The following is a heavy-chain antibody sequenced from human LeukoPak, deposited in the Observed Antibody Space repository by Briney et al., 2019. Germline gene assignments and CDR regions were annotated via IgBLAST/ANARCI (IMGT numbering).Heavy chain of an antibody. CDR3: ARVLGYSYGPFDY. CDR1: GGTFSSYA. Sequence: SVTVSCKASGGTFSSYAISWVRQAPGQGLEWMGRIIPILGIANYAQKFQGRVTITADKSTSTAYMELSSLRSEDTAVYYCARVLGYSYGPFDYWGQGTLVTVSS. CDR2: IIPILGIA. D-gene: IGHD5-18*01. J-gene: IGHJ4*02. V-gene: IGHV1-69*04.